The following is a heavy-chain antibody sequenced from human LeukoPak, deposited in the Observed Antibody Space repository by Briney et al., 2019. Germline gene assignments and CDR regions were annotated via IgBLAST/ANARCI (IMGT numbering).Heavy chain of an antibody. Sequence: PGGSLRLSCAASGFTFSHYWMTWVRQAPGKGLECVAIIRPDANDGSYVDSVKGRFTISRDNAKNSLYLQVNSLRAEDTAVYFCGRADWGSIDYWGQGALVTVSS. CDR3: GRADWGSIDY. CDR2: IRPDANDG. CDR1: GFTFSHYW. V-gene: IGHV3-7*01. J-gene: IGHJ4*02. D-gene: IGHD7-27*01.